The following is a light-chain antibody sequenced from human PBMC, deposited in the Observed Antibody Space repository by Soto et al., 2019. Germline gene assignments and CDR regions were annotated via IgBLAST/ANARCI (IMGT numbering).Light chain of an antibody. CDR3: QQRSNWLSIT. Sequence: EIVLTQSPATLSLSPGERATLSCRASQSVFSYLAWYQHKPGQAPRLFIYDASNRATGIPARFSGSGSGTDFTLTISSLEPEDFAVYYCQQRSNWLSITFGQGTRLEIK. J-gene: IGKJ5*01. CDR1: QSVFSY. V-gene: IGKV3-11*01. CDR2: DAS.